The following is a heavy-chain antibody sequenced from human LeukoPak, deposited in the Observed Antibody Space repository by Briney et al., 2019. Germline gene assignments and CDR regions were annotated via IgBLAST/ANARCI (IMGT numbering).Heavy chain of an antibody. V-gene: IGHV4-39*07. J-gene: IGHJ4*02. CDR2: IYYSGST. CDR3: AREVGGDFDALDY. CDR1: GGSISSSSYY. Sequence: SETLSLTCTVSGGSISSSSYYWGWIRQPPGKGLEWIGSIYYSGSTYYNPSLKSRVTLSVDTSKNQFSLKLSSVTAADTGVYYCAREVGGDFDALDYWGQGTLVTVSS. D-gene: IGHD4-17*01.